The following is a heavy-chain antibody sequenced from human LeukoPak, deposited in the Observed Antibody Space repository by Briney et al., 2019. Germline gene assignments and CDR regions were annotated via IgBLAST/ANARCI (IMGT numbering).Heavy chain of an antibody. CDR3: ARNLIPEQLVLNF. D-gene: IGHD6-13*01. Sequence: SETLSLTCAVCGGSFSGYYWSWIRQPPGKGLEWIGYIYHSGSTNYNPSLKSRITISVDTSQNQFSLNLRSVTPEDTAVYYCARNLIPEQLVLNFWGQGTLVTVSS. J-gene: IGHJ4*02. V-gene: IGHV4-59*01. CDR1: GGSFSGYY. CDR2: IYHSGST.